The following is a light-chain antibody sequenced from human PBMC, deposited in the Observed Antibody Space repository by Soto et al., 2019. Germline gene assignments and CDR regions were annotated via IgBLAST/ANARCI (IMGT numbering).Light chain of an antibody. J-gene: IGKJ5*01. CDR3: QQRSNWPPRIT. CDR2: DAS. Sequence: EIVLTQSPATLSVSPGEGATLSCRAIQSLSSSLAWYQQRPGQAPRLLIYDASNRATGIPARFSGSGSGTDFTLTISSLEPEDFAVYYCQQRSNWPPRITFGQGTRLENK. V-gene: IGKV3-11*01. CDR1: QSLSSS.